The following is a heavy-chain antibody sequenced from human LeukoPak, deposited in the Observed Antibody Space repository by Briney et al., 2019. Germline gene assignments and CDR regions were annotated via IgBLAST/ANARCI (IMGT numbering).Heavy chain of an antibody. J-gene: IGHJ4*02. CDR3: ARYSFGGYFFDY. Sequence: SETLSLTCTVSGGSISSSSYYWGWIRQPPGKGLEWIGYIYYRGSTNYNPSLKSRVTISVDTSKNQFSLHLSSVTAADTAVYYCARYSFGGYFFDYWGQGTLVTVSS. CDR2: IYYRGST. CDR1: GGSISSSSYY. D-gene: IGHD5-18*01. V-gene: IGHV4-61*05.